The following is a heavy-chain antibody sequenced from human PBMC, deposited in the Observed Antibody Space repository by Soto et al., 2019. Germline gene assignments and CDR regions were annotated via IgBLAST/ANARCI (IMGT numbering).Heavy chain of an antibody. J-gene: IGHJ4*02. Sequence: EVQLLESGGGLVQPGGSLRLSCAASGFIFSNYAMNWVRQAPGKGLEWVSAIDSSGDGTYYADSVKGRFTISRDNSKSTLYLQMNSLRADDTAVYYCAKVKYSSGSGTFDFWGQGTLVTASS. CDR2: IDSSGDGT. CDR1: GFIFSNYA. D-gene: IGHD6-19*01. V-gene: IGHV3-23*01. CDR3: AKVKYSSGSGTFDF.